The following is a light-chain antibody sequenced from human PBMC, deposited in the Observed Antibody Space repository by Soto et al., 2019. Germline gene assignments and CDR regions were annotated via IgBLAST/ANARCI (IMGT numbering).Light chain of an antibody. CDR1: QSVNNY. Sequence: EIVLTQSPATLSLSPGERATLSCRAIQSVNNYLAWYQQKPGQAPRLLIYDASNRATGIPARFSGSGSGTDFTLTISSLEPEDFAVYYCQQRDDWPPSITFGQGTRLEI. CDR3: QQRDDWPPSIT. V-gene: IGKV3-11*01. CDR2: DAS. J-gene: IGKJ5*01.